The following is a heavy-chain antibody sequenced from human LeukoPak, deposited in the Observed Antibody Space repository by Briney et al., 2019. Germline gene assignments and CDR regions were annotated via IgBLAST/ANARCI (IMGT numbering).Heavy chain of an antibody. CDR2: IYYTGIS. J-gene: IGHJ3*02. CDR1: GASITIGAESYH. D-gene: IGHD2-8*01. CDR3: VRADYNGGNPGSFDI. Sequence: PSETLSLTCTVSGASITIGAESYHWGWIRQPPGKGLEWIGTIYYTGISYYNPSLESRVASSLDTSKNQFSLTLNSVTAADTAVYYCVRADYNGGNPGSFDIWGRGTMVTVSS. V-gene: IGHV4-39*07.